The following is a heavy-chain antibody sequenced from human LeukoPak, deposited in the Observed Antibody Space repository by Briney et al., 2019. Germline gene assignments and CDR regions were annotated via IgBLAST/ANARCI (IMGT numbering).Heavy chain of an antibody. CDR1: GYTFTSYD. D-gene: IGHD2-2*01. V-gene: IGHV1-8*01. CDR2: MNPNSGNT. J-gene: IGHJ5*02. Sequence: ASVKVSCKASGYTFTSYDINWVRQATGQGLEWMGWMNPNSGNTGYAQKFQGRVTMTRNTSINTAYMELSSLRSEDTAVYYCARGYCSSTSCYHWFDPWGQGTLVTVSS. CDR3: ARGYCSSTSCYHWFDP.